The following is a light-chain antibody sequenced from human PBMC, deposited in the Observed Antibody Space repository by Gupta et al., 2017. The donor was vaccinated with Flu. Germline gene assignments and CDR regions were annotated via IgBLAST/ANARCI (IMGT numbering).Light chain of an antibody. J-gene: IGKJ2*03. Sequence: DIVMTQSPDSLVVSLGERATINCKSSQSVLYSSNNKNYLAWYQQKPGQPPKLLIYWASTRESGVPDRFSGSGSGTDFTLTISSLQAEDVAVYYCQQYYSIPYSFGQGTKLEIK. V-gene: IGKV4-1*01. CDR3: QQYYSIPYS. CDR1: QSVLYSSNNKNY. CDR2: WAS.